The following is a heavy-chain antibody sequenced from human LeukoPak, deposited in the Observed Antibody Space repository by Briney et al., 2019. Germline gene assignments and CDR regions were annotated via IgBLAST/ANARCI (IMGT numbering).Heavy chain of an antibody. V-gene: IGHV3-23*01. CDR2: ISGSGGST. Sequence: PGGSLRLSCAASGFSFSSYAMNWVRQAPGKGLEWVSAISGSGGSTYHADSVKGRFTISRDNSKNTLYLQMNSLRAEDTAVYYCARRSGIAVAGAFDYWGQGTLVTVSS. J-gene: IGHJ4*02. CDR3: ARRSGIAVAGAFDY. D-gene: IGHD6-19*01. CDR1: GFSFSSYA.